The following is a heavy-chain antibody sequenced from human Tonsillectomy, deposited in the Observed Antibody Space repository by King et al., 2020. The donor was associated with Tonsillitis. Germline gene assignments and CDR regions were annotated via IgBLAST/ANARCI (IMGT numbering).Heavy chain of an antibody. V-gene: IGHV3-64D*06. D-gene: IGHD3-22*01. Sequence: VQLVESGGGLVQPGGSLRLSCSASGFTFSSYAMYWVRQAPGKGLEYVSAISSNGGSTYYADSVKCRFTISRDNSKNTLYLQMSSLRAEDTAVYYCVKPPYYYDSSGFLWYFDLWGRGTLVTVSS. CDR3: VKPPYYYDSSGFLWYFDL. J-gene: IGHJ2*01. CDR1: GFTFSSYA. CDR2: ISSNGGST.